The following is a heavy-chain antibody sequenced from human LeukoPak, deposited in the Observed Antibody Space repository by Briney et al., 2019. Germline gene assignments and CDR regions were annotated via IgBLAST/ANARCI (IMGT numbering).Heavy chain of an antibody. CDR3: ARGPHLVRHYMDV. CDR2: INHSGST. J-gene: IGHJ6*03. V-gene: IGHV4-34*01. Sequence: SETLSLTCAVYGGSFSAYYWSWIRQPPGKGLEWIGEINHSGSTNYNPPLKSRVTISVDTSKNQFSLKLTSVTAADTAVYYCARGPHLVRHYMDVWGKGTTVIVSS. CDR1: GGSFSAYY. D-gene: IGHD2-2*01.